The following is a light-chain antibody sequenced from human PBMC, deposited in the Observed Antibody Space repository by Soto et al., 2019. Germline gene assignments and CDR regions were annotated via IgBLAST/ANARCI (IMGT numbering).Light chain of an antibody. CDR1: SSDVDDYRS. J-gene: IGLJ1*01. CDR3: CSYVTTPEI. Sequence: QSVLAQPRSVSGSPGQLLTISCTGTSSDVDDYRSVSWYQQYPGKAPKLVIYDGTNRPSGVPYRFSGSNSGNTASLTISGLQAENEVVYSGCSYVTTPEIFGTGTRSPS. CDR2: DGT. V-gene: IGLV2-11*01.